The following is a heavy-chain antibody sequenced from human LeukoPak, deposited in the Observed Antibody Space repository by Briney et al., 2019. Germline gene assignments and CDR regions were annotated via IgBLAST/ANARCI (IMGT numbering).Heavy chain of an antibody. CDR3: TTDGVGVEGATYDN. D-gene: IGHD1-26*01. CDR1: GFTFINAW. J-gene: IGHJ4*02. CDR2: IKAKAYGGTI. Sequence: GGSLRLSCAASGFTFINAWMAWVRQAPGKGLEWVGRIKAKAYGGTIEYAAPVKGRFTISRDDSKNTLYLQMNSLKTEDTAVYYCTTDGVGVEGATYDNWGQGTLVSVSS. V-gene: IGHV3-15*01.